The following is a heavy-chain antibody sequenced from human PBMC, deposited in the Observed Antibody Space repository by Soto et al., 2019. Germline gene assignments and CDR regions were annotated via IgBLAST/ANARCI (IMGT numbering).Heavy chain of an antibody. CDR1: GFTFSSYG. V-gene: IGHV3-30*03. CDR3: ARDYRQRCSTTRCFNPIDY. D-gene: IGHD2-2*01. CDR2: ISYDGSNK. Sequence: GGSLRLSCAASGFTFSSYGMHWVRQAPGKGLEWVAVISYDGSNKYYADSVKGRFTISRDNSKNTLYLQMNSLRGEDTGVYYCARDYRQRCSTTRCFNPIDYWGQGTLVTVSS. J-gene: IGHJ4*02.